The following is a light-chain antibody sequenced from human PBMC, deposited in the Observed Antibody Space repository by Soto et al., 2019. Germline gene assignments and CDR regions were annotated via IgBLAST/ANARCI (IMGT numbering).Light chain of an antibody. CDR2: EGS. Sequence: QSALTQPASVSGSPGQTITIPCTGTSSDVGSYNLVSWYQQHPGKAPQLMIYEGSNRPSGVSNRFSGSKYGNTSSLTSSGLQAEDEADYYCCSYAGSSTFVFGGGTKLTVL. V-gene: IGLV2-23*03. CDR3: CSYAGSSTFV. CDR1: SSDVGSYNL. J-gene: IGLJ2*01.